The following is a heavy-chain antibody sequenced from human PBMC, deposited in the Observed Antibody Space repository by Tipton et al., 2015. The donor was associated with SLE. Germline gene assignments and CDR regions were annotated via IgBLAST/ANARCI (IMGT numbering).Heavy chain of an antibody. CDR3: AGDFSSSAGSDAFDI. D-gene: IGHD6-6*01. J-gene: IGHJ3*02. CDR1: GFTFSNYA. Sequence: SLRLSCAASGFTFSNYAMSWIRQAPGKGLEWVSVINWNSGNRAYADSVKGRFTISRDNAKNSLYLQMNSLRAEDTALYYCAGDFSSSAGSDAFDIWGQGTMVTVSS. V-gene: IGHV3-20*04. CDR2: INWNSGNR.